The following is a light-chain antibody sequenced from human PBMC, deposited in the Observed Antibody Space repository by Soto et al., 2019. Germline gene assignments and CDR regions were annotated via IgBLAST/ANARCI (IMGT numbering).Light chain of an antibody. J-gene: IGLJ2*01. CDR3: AAWDGSLNGVL. CDR1: SSNIGTNT. V-gene: IGLV1-44*01. Sequence: QSVPTQPPSASGTPGQRVTISCSGSSSNIGTNTVNWYQQLPGSAPKFLIYSNNQRPSGVPDRFSGSKSGTSASLATSGLQPDDEADYYCAAWDGSLNGVLFGGGTKLTVL. CDR2: SNN.